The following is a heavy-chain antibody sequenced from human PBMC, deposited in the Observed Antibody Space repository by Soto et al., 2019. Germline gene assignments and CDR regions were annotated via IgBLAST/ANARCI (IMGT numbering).Heavy chain of an antibody. D-gene: IGHD2-2*01. CDR1: GGSVSSSSYY. Sequence: SETLSLTCTVSGGSVSSSSYYWGWVRQSPGKGLEWIGTIYYNVNTYYNPSLKSRITIAIDTSKHQFSLRLTSVTAADTAVYYCARKLKYCSGPSCNCEYLGPGTLVNVSS. CDR2: IYYNVNT. CDR3: ARKLKYCSGPSCNCEY. V-gene: IGHV4-39*01. J-gene: IGHJ4*02.